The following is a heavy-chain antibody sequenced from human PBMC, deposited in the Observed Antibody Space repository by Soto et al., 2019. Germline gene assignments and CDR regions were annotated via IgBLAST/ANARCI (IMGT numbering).Heavy chain of an antibody. D-gene: IGHD3-9*01. Sequence: QVQLVQSGAEVKKPGSSVKVSCKASGGTFSSYTISWVRQAPGQGLEWMGRIIPILGIANYAQKFQGRVTITADKSTSTAYMELSSLRSEDTAVYYCARLYYDILTGYLDYWGQGTPVTVSS. CDR2: IIPILGIA. V-gene: IGHV1-69*02. CDR1: GGTFSSYT. CDR3: ARLYYDILTGYLDY. J-gene: IGHJ4*02.